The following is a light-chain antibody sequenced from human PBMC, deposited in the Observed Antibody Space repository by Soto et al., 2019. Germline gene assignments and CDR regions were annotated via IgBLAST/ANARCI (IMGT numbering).Light chain of an antibody. Sequence: QSALTQPASVSGSPGQSITISCTGTSSDVGSYNLVSWYQQHPGKAPKLMIYEVSNRPSGVSNRFSGSKSGNTASLTISGGQAEDEADYYCCSYAGSSTSVVFGGGTKLTVL. CDR1: SSDVGSYNL. V-gene: IGLV2-23*02. J-gene: IGLJ2*01. CDR2: EVS. CDR3: CSYAGSSTSVV.